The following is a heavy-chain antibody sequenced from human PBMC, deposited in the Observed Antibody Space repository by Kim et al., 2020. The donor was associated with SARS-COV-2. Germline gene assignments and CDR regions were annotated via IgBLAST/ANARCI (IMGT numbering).Heavy chain of an antibody. D-gene: IGHD1-26*01. Sequence: GGSLRLSCAASGFTFSSYAMHWVRQAPGKGLEWVAVISYDGSNKYYADSVKGRFTISRDNSKNTLYLQMNSLRAEDTAVYYCARSGGGSYFYYGMDVWGQGTTVTVSS. J-gene: IGHJ6*02. CDR3: ARSGGGSYFYYGMDV. CDR1: GFTFSSYA. V-gene: IGHV3-30-3*01. CDR2: ISYDGSNK.